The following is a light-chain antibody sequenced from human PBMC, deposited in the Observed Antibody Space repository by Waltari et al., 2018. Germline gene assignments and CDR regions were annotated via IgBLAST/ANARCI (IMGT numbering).Light chain of an antibody. CDR3: QQRSNWPRYT. CDR1: QSVSSY. CDR2: DAS. Sequence: EIVLTQSPATLSLSPGERATPPCRASQSVSSYLAWYQQNPGQAPRLLIYDASNRATGIPARFSGSGSGTDFTLTISSLEPEDFAVYYCQQRSNWPRYTFGQGTKLEIK. V-gene: IGKV3-11*01. J-gene: IGKJ2*01.